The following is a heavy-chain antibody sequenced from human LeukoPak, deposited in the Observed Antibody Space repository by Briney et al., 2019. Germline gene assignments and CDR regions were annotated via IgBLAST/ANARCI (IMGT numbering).Heavy chain of an antibody. J-gene: IGHJ5*02. CDR2: INPNSGGT. V-gene: IGHV1-2*02. CDR3: ARSGQEIRVDRWFDT. CDR1: GYTFTGYY. D-gene: IGHD2-2*01. Sequence: ASVKVSCKASGYTFTGYYMHWVRQAPGQGLEWMGWINPNSGGTNYAQKFQGRVTMTRDTSISTAYMELSRLRSDDTAVYYCARSGQEIRVDRWFDTWGQGTLVTVSS.